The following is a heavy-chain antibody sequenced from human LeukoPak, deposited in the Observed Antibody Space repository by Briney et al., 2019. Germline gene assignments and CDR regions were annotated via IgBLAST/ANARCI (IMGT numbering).Heavy chain of an antibody. J-gene: IGHJ6*03. D-gene: IGHD6-13*01. CDR2: IKSKIDGGTT. CDR3: TTDHYSSSWYKYYYYYYMDV. CDR1: GFTFSNAW. Sequence: GGSLRLSCAASGFTFSNAWMSWVRQAPGKGLEWVGRIKSKIDGGTTDYAAPVKGRFTISRDDSKNTLYLQMNSLKTEDTAVYYCTTDHYSSSWYKYYYYYYMDVWGKGTTVTVSS. V-gene: IGHV3-15*01.